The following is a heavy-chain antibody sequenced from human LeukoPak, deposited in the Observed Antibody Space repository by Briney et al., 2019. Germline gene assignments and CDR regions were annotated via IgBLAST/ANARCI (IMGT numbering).Heavy chain of an antibody. V-gene: IGHV3-23*01. Sequence: GGSLRLSCAASGFIFSSYGMNWVRQAPGKGLEWVSAISGSGGSTYYADSVKGRFTISRDNSKNTLYLQINSLRAEDTAVYYCARDPVAAAGRVTLHYWGQGTLVTVSS. J-gene: IGHJ4*02. CDR1: GFIFSSYG. CDR3: ARDPVAAAGRVTLHY. D-gene: IGHD6-13*01. CDR2: ISGSGGST.